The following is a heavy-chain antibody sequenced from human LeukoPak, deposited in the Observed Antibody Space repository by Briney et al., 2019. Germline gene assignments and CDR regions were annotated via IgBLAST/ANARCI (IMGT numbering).Heavy chain of an antibody. CDR3: VRDASVSADH. V-gene: IGHV1-2*06. Sequence: ASVKASCKASGYTFTGYYMHWVRQAPGQGLEWMGRIDPKSGGTSYAQKFQGRVTMTRDTSISTAYMELTRLTSDDTAVYYCVRDASVSADHWGQGTLVTVSS. CDR1: GYTFTGYY. J-gene: IGHJ4*02. CDR2: IDPKSGGT. D-gene: IGHD5/OR15-5a*01.